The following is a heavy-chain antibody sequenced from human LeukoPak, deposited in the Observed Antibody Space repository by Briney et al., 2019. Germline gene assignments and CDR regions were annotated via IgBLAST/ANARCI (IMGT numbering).Heavy chain of an antibody. D-gene: IGHD3-3*01. J-gene: IGHJ5*02. Sequence: SETLSLTCTVSGGSISSYYWSWIRQPAGKGLEWIGRIYTSGSTNYNPSLKSRVTMSVDTSKNQFSLKLSSVTAADTAVYYCARESSLEWLDWFDPWGQGTLVTVSS. V-gene: IGHV4-4*07. CDR1: GGSISSYY. CDR2: IYTSGST. CDR3: ARESSLEWLDWFDP.